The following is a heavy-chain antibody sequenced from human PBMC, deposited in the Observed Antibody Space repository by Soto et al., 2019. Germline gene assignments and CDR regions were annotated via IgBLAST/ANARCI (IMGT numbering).Heavy chain of an antibody. CDR3: ARALIHSANYFDP. V-gene: IGHV1-3*01. CDR2: INPGNSDT. Sequence: ASVKVSCKASGDTFTSCAMHWVRQAPGQGLEWMGRINPGNSDTKYSQKFQGRVTISSDTSANTAYMELSSLRSEDTAIYYCARALIHSANYFDPWGQGTLVTVSS. D-gene: IGHD1-26*01. CDR1: GDTFTSCA. J-gene: IGHJ5*02.